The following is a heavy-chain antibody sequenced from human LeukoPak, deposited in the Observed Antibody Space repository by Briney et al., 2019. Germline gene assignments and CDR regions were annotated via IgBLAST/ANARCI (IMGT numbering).Heavy chain of an antibody. CDR1: GGSISSYY. V-gene: IGHV4-59*01. D-gene: IGHD3-22*01. Sequence: SETLSLTCTVSGGSISSYYWSWIRQPPGKGLEWIGYIYYSGSTNYNPSLKSRVTISVDTPKNQFSLKLSSVTAADTAVYYCARDDISDHGMDVWGQGTTVTVSS. J-gene: IGHJ6*02. CDR2: IYYSGST. CDR3: ARDDISDHGMDV.